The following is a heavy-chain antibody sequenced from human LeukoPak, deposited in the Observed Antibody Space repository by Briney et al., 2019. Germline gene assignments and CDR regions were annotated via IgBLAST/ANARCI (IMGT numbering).Heavy chain of an antibody. V-gene: IGHV4-59*01. Sequence: SETLSLTCTVSGGSISSYYWSWIRQPPGKGLEWIGYIYYSGSTNYNPSLKSRVTLSVDTSKNQFSLKLSSVTAADTAVYYCARGSVEYSSSSGFDYWGQGTLVTVSS. D-gene: IGHD6-6*01. J-gene: IGHJ4*02. CDR3: ARGSVEYSSSSGFDY. CDR1: GGSISSYY. CDR2: IYYSGST.